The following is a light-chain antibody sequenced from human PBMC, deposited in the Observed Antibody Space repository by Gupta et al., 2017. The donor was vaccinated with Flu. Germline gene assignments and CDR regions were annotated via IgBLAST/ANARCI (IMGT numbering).Light chain of an antibody. CDR1: TSDIGSYNY. CDR3: TSYYDSSSLWV. J-gene: IGLJ3*02. CDR2: DVS. V-gene: IGLV2-14*01. Sequence: QSALTQPVSVSGSLGQSITISCTGATSDIGSYNYVSWYQQYPGKAPKLVLYDVSNRPSGVSTRFSCSTAGNTASPTISVLQAEDEAYYYCTSYYDSSSLWVFGGGTKLTVL.